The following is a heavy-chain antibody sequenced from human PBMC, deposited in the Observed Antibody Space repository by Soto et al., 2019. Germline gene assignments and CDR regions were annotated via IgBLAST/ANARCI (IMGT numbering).Heavy chain of an antibody. CDR3: ASGFFDSSGYSEAFDI. CDR1: GGSITSDY. CDR2: VSHSGIT. D-gene: IGHD3-22*01. Sequence: PSETLSLTCTVSGGSITSDYWNWIRQPPGKRLEWIAYVSHSGITNYNPSLQSRVTISIDTSKNEFSLRLSSVTAADTAVYFCASGFFDSSGYSEAFDIWGRGTLVPVSS. J-gene: IGHJ3*02. V-gene: IGHV4-59*01.